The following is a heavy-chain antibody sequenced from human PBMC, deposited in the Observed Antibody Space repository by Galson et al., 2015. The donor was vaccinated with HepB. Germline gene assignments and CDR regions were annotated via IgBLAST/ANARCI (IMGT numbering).Heavy chain of an antibody. CDR3: ARDSDGIGSPGIVGATRVFDY. CDR2: IIPIFGTA. D-gene: IGHD1-26*01. Sequence: SVKVSCKASGGTFSSYAISWVRQAPGQGLEWMGGIIPIFGTANYAQKFQGRVTITADKSTSTAYMELSSLRSEDAAVYYCARDSDGIGSPGIVGATRVFDYWGQGTLVTVSS. CDR1: GGTFSSYA. J-gene: IGHJ4*02. V-gene: IGHV1-69*06.